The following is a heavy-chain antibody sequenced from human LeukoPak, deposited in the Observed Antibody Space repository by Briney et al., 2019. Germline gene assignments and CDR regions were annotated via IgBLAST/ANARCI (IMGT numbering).Heavy chain of an antibody. D-gene: IGHD3-9*01. CDR2: INWNGGST. CDR1: GFTFDDYG. CDR3: ARGEGYDILTGYSR. J-gene: IGHJ4*02. V-gene: IGHV3-20*04. Sequence: GGSLRLSCAASGFTFDDYGMSWVRQAPGKGLEWVSGINWNGGSTGYADSVKGRFTISRDNAKNSLYLQMNSLRAEDTALYYCARGEGYDILTGYSRWGQGTLVTVSS.